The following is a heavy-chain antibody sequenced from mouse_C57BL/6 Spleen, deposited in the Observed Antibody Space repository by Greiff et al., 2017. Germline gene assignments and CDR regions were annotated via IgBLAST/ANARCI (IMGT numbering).Heavy chain of an antibody. CDR3: ATPLLLRDDAMDY. D-gene: IGHD1-1*01. CDR1: GYTFTDHT. J-gene: IGHJ4*01. Sequence: QVQLMESDAELVKPGASVKISCKVSGYTFTDHTIHWMQQRPEQGLEWIGYIYPRDGSTKYNEKFKGKATLTADKSSSTAYMQLNSLTSEDSAVNFCATPLLLRDDAMDYWGQGTSVTVSS. V-gene: IGHV1-78*01. CDR2: IYPRDGST.